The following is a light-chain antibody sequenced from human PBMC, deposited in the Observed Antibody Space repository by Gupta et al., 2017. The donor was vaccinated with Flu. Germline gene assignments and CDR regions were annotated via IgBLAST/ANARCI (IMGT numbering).Light chain of an antibody. CDR3: QQYNNWPPGT. J-gene: IGKJ1*01. Sequence: GTLSVSPGERATLSCRASQSVSSNLAWYQQKPGQAPRLLIYGASTRATGIPARFSGSGSGTEFTLTISSLQSEDFAVYYCQQYNNWPPGTFGQGTKVEIK. CDR2: GAS. CDR1: QSVSSN. V-gene: IGKV3-15*01.